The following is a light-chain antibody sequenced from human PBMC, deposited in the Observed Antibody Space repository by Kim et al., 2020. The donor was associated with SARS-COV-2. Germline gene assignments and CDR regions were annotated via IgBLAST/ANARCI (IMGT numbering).Light chain of an antibody. J-gene: IGKJ1*01. CDR3: QKCDSAPWT. V-gene: IGKV1-27*01. CDR1: QDISNY. CDR2: AAS. Sequence: ESVGDRVTSTGRASQDISNYLAWFQLKPGKAPKLLIYAASALQPGVPSRFSGSGSGTDFTLTVTSLQPDDVATYYCQKCDSAPWTFGQGTKVEIK.